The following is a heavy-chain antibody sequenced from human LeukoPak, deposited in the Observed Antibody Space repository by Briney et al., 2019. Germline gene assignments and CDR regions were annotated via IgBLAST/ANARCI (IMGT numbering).Heavy chain of an antibody. J-gene: IGHJ4*02. V-gene: IGHV1-3*01. Sequence: RASVKVSCKAYGYTFISYAIHWVHQAPGQRLEWMGWINAGNGSTKYSQKLQGRVTITRDTSASTAYMELSSLRSEDTAVYYCARETYYYGSGSRLLDYWGQGTLVTVSS. D-gene: IGHD3-10*01. CDR3: ARETYYYGSGSRLLDY. CDR1: GYTFISYA. CDR2: INAGNGST.